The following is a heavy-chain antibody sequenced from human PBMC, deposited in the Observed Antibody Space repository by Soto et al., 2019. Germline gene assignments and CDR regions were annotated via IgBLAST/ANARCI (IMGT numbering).Heavy chain of an antibody. Sequence: QVQLVQSGAEVKKPGASVKVSCKASGYTFTSYGISWVRQAPGQGLEGMGWISAYNGNTNYAQKRQGRVTMTTDTPTSTAYMELRSLRSDDTAVHDCERDQATVVQPPCDYWGQGTLGTVSS. D-gene: IGHD4-17*01. CDR2: ISAYNGNT. CDR1: GYTFTSYG. V-gene: IGHV1-18*01. J-gene: IGHJ4*02. CDR3: ERDQATVVQPPCDY.